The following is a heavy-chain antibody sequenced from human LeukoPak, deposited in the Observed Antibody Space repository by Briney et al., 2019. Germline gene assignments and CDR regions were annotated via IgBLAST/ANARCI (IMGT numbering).Heavy chain of an antibody. J-gene: IGHJ4*02. D-gene: IGHD4-17*01. Sequence: GGSLRLSCAASGFTFSSYWMSWVRQAPGEGLEWVANIKQDGSEKYYVDSVKGRFTISRDNAKNSLYLQMNSLRAEDTAVYYCARGLTLYGDYVGYWGQGTLVTVSS. CDR3: ARGLTLYGDYVGY. V-gene: IGHV3-7*01. CDR2: IKQDGSEK. CDR1: GFTFSSYW.